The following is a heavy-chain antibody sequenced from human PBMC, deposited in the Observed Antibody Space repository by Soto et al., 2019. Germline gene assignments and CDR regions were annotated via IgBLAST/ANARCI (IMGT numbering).Heavy chain of an antibody. D-gene: IGHD4-17*01. CDR1: GGSINNFY. CDR2: IYSSGDT. Sequence: SETLSLTSAVSGGSINNFYWSWFRQPPGKGLEWLGYIYSSGDTNYSPSLKSRVTISVDRSKNQFSLKLSSVTAADTAVYYCARDYPYFTLTTTGGMDVWGQGTTVTVSS. CDR3: ARDYPYFTLTTTGGMDV. J-gene: IGHJ6*02. V-gene: IGHV4-59*01.